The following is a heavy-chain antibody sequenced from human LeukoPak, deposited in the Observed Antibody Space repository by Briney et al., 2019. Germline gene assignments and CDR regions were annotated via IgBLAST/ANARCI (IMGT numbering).Heavy chain of an antibody. J-gene: IGHJ4*02. CDR3: AKTYYFDSSGYWSAYYFDK. Sequence: GGSLRLSCAASGFTLSSYGVSWVRQAPGKGLEWVSSITGSSGYTYYADSVRGRFAISRDNSKNTVFLQMNSLRAEDTAVYYCAKTYYFDSSGYWSAYYFDKWGQGTHVTVSS. CDR2: ITGSSGYT. V-gene: IGHV3-23*01. D-gene: IGHD3-22*01. CDR1: GFTLSSYG.